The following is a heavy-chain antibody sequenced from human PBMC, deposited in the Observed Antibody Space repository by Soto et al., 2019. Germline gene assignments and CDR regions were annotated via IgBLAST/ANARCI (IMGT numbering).Heavy chain of an antibody. CDR3: TTTTYYYDSADAFDI. J-gene: IGHJ3*02. Sequence: PGGFLRLSCAASGFTFINAWMSWVRQAPGKGLEWVGRIKSKTDGGTTDYAAPVKGRFTISRDDSKNTLYLQMNSLKTEDTAVYYCTTTTYYYDSADAFDIWGQGTMVTVSS. CDR2: IKSKTDGGTT. CDR1: GFTFINAW. V-gene: IGHV3-15*01. D-gene: IGHD3-22*01.